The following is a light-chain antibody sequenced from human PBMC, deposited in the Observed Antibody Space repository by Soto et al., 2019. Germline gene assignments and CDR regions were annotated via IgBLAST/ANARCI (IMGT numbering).Light chain of an antibody. Sequence: QSALTQPASVSGSPGQSITISCTGTSSDVGGYEYVSWYQQHPGKAPKLMIYDVSNRPSGVSNRFSGSKSGNTASLTISGLRAEDEADYYCSSYTSSSTPVIFGGGTKLTVL. CDR2: DVS. J-gene: IGLJ2*01. CDR1: SSDVGGYEY. CDR3: SSYTSSSTPVI. V-gene: IGLV2-14*01.